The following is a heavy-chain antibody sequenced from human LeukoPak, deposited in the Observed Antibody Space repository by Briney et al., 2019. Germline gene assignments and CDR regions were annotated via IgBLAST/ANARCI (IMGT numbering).Heavy chain of an antibody. CDR1: GFTFSSYG. Sequence: AGGSLRLSCAASGFTFSSYGMHWVRQAPGKGLEWVSAISGSGGSTYYADSVKGRFTISRDNSKNTLYLQMNSLRAEDTAVYYCAKGSRGSSYYFDYWGQGTLVTVSS. D-gene: IGHD6-6*01. J-gene: IGHJ4*02. CDR2: ISGSGGST. V-gene: IGHV3-23*01. CDR3: AKGSRGSSYYFDY.